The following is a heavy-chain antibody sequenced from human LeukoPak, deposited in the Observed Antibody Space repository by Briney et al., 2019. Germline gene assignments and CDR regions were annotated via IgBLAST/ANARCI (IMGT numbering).Heavy chain of an antibody. CDR1: GGSISSSSYY. CDR2: IYYSGTT. Sequence: SETLSLTCNVSGGSISSSSYYWSWIRQHPGKGLEWIGYIYYSGTTYYNPSLKSRVTISVDTSKNQFSLKLSSVTAADTAVYYCAREDREGYYFDYWGQGTLVTVSS. J-gene: IGHJ4*02. CDR3: AREDREGYYFDY. V-gene: IGHV4-31*03. D-gene: IGHD3-10*01.